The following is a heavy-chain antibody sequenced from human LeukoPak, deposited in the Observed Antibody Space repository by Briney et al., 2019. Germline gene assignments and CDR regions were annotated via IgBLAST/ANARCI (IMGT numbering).Heavy chain of an antibody. CDR1: GGSFTDYY. CDR3: ARNLAFDI. CDR2: ITHSGST. Sequence: SETLSLTCAVYGGSFTDYYWSWIRQPPGKGLEWIGEITHSGSTNYSPSLKSRLTISVDTSKNQFSLRLTSVTAADTAVYYCARNLAFDIWGQGTMVTVSS. J-gene: IGHJ3*02. V-gene: IGHV4-34*01.